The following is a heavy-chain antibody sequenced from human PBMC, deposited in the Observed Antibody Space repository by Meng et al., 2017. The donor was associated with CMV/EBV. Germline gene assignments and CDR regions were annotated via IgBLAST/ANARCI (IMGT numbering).Heavy chain of an antibody. Sequence: EGRRVVCGGGLVTLWGSLSLSCATSGFTFSSDSMHWVRQAPGKGVEWVSSISSSSSYIYYADSVKGRITISRDNAKNTLYLQMNSLRAEDTAVYYCARGGYWGQGTLVTVSS. CDR1: GFTFSSDS. CDR3: ARGGY. CDR2: ISSSSSYI. J-gene: IGHJ4*02. V-gene: IGHV3-21*01.